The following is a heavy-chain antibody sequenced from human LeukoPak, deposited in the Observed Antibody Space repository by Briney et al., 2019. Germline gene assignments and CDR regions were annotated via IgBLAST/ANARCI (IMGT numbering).Heavy chain of an antibody. Sequence: PGGSLRLSCAASGFTFSSSAMSWVRQAPGKGLYWVSAISGSGTGTYYADSVKGRFTISRGNSKNTLYLQMNSLRAEDTAVYYCARDDYDFWSGDTARFDYWGQGTLVTVSS. D-gene: IGHD3-3*01. CDR2: ISGSGTGT. CDR3: ARDDYDFWSGDTARFDY. V-gene: IGHV3-23*01. J-gene: IGHJ4*02. CDR1: GFTFSSSA.